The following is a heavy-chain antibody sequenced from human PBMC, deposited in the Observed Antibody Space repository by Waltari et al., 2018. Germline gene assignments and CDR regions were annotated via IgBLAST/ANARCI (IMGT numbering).Heavy chain of an antibody. D-gene: IGHD2-21*01. CDR2: ISYDGSNK. J-gene: IGHJ1*01. CDR1: GFTFSSYA. Sequence: QVQLVESGGGVVQPGRSLRLSCAASGFTFSSYAMHWVRQAQGKGLEWVAVISYDGSNKYYADSVKGRFTISRDNSKNTLYLQMNSLRAEDTAVYYCAREAYCGGDCYYYFQHWGQGTLVTVSS. CDR3: AREAYCGGDCYYYFQH. V-gene: IGHV3-30-3*01.